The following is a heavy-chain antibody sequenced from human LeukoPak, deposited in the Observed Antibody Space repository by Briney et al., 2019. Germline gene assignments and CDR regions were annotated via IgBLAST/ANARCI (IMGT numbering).Heavy chain of an antibody. D-gene: IGHD6-13*01. J-gene: IGHJ4*02. V-gene: IGHV1-2*02. CDR2: FNPNSGGT. CDR3: ARARYSSTHLDH. CDR1: GYTFTGYY. Sequence: ASVKVSCKASGYTFTGYYFHWVRQAPGQGLEWMGLFNPNSGGTNYAQNFQGRVTMTRDTSISTAYMELSRLRSNDTAVYFCARARYSSTHLDHWGQGTLVTVSS.